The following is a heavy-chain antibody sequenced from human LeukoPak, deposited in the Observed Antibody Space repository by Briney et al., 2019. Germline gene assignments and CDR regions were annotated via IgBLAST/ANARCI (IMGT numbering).Heavy chain of an antibody. V-gene: IGHV3-23*01. CDR3: AKVKGGWYYFDY. CDR2: ISGSGGST. CDR1: GFTFSSFA. D-gene: IGHD6-19*01. J-gene: IGHJ4*02. Sequence: GGSLRLSCAASGFTFSSFAMGWVRQAPRKGLEWVSGISGSGGSTYYADSVKGRFTISRDNSKNTLYLQMKSLRAEDTAVYYCAKVKGGWYYFDYWGQGTLVTVSS.